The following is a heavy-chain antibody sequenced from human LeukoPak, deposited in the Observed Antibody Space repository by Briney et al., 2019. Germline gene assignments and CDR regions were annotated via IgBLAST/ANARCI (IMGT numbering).Heavy chain of an antibody. D-gene: IGHD3-22*01. V-gene: IGHV4-39*07. CDR3: ARAWNYYDSSGYRTKRYYFDY. CDR2: IYYSGST. J-gene: IGHJ4*02. Sequence: SETLYLTGTVSGGSISYSSYYWGWIRQPPGKGLEWIGSIYYSGSTYYNPSLTSRVTISVDTSKNQFSLKLSSVTAADTAVYYCARAWNYYDSSGYRTKRYYFDYWGQGTLVTVSS. CDR1: GGSISYSSYY.